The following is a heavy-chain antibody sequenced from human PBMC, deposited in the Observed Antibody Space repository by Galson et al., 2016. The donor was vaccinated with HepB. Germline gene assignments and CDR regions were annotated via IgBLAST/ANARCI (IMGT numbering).Heavy chain of an antibody. CDR3: ARLGTTRGLDV. Sequence: CAISWDSVSSNRAAWNWTRQSPSRGLEWLGRTYYRSKWYNDYAVSVRSRVTINPDTSKNQFSLQLNSVTPEDTAVYYCARLGTTRGLDVWGQGTTVTVS. D-gene: IGHD1-14*01. V-gene: IGHV6-1*01. CDR1: WDSVSSNRAA. CDR2: TYYRSKWYN. J-gene: IGHJ6*02.